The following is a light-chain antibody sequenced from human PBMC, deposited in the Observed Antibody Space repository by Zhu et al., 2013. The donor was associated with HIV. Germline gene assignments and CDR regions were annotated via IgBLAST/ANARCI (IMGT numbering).Light chain of an antibody. V-gene: IGKV4-1*01. Sequence: DIVMTQSPDSLTVSLGERATINCKSSQSVLYSSNGNNYLAWYQQKPGQPPKLLISWASTRESGVPDRFSGSGSGTDFTLTISSLQPEDVALYYCQQYYTTPLTFGGGT. CDR1: QSVLYSSNGNNY. CDR3: QQYYTTPLT. J-gene: IGKJ4*01. CDR2: WAS.